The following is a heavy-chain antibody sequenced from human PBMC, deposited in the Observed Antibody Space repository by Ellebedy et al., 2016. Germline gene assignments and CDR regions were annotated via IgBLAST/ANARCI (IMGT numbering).Heavy chain of an antibody. V-gene: IGHV3-33*01. J-gene: IGHJ4*02. CDR3: ARGPQFSGYYCDY. CDR2: IWYDGSNK. Sequence: GGSLRLXXAASGFTFSSYGMHWVRQAPGKGLEWVAVIWYDGSNKYYADSVKGRFTISRDNSKNTLYLQMNSLRAEDTAVYYCARGPQFSGYYCDYWGQGTLVTVSS. D-gene: IGHD3-22*01. CDR1: GFTFSSYG.